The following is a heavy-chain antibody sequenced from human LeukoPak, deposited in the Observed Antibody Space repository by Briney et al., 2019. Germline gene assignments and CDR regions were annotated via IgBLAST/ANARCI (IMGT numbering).Heavy chain of an antibody. CDR3: ARRNDFDI. J-gene: IGHJ3*02. CDR1: GGSITGYH. Sequence: SETLSLTCTVSGGSITGYHWSWIRQPPGKGLEWIGYIYSSETTNYKPSLKSRVTISVDTSKNQFSLKLTSVTAADTAMYYCARRNDFDIWGQGTMVTVSS. CDR2: IYSSETT. V-gene: IGHV4-4*08.